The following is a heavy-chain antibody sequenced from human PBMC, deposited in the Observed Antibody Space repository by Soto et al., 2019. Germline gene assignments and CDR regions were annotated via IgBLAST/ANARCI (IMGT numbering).Heavy chain of an antibody. CDR2: IYNSGST. D-gene: IGHD3-22*01. V-gene: IGHV4-59*01. CDR1: GGSISTDY. CDR3: ARGSNFYDTRGFLDY. Sequence: SETLSLTCTVSGGSISTDYWTWIRQPPGKGLEWIGYIYNSGSTKYNPSLKSRVTMSVDTSTKEFSLRMSSVTAADTAVYYCARGSNFYDTRGFLDYWGQGALVTVS. J-gene: IGHJ4*02.